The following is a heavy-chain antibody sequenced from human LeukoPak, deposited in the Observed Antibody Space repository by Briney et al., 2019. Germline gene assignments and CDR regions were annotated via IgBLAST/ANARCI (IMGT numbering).Heavy chain of an antibody. Sequence: PGGSLRLSCAASGFKFIDYDMSWVRHAPGKGLERVSGITWNGGDTGYADSVKGRFFISRDNAKNSLDLQMNTLRVEDTALYYCARAGYGDHVVDYWGQGTLVTVSS. CDR2: ITWNGGDT. V-gene: IGHV3-20*04. CDR1: GFKFIDYD. D-gene: IGHD4-17*01. J-gene: IGHJ4*02. CDR3: ARAGYGDHVVDY.